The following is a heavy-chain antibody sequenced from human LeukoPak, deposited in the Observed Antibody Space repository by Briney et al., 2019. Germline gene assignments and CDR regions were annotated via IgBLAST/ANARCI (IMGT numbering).Heavy chain of an antibody. CDR3: AKGRYHLATVTLLDY. CDR1: GFTFSSYW. Sequence: GGSLRLSCAASGFTFSSYWMYWVRQAPGKGLVWVSRINSDGSSTSYADSAKGRFTISRDNAKNTLYLQMNSLRAEDTAVYYCAKGRYHLATVTLLDYWGQGTLVTVSS. V-gene: IGHV3-74*01. D-gene: IGHD4-17*01. CDR2: INSDGSST. J-gene: IGHJ4*02.